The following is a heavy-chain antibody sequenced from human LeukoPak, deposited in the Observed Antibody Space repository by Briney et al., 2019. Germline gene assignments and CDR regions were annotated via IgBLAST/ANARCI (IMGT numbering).Heavy chain of an antibody. Sequence: ETLSLTCTVSGGSISSYYWSWIRQPAGKGLEWIGRIYTSGSTNYNPSLKSRVTMSVDTSKNQFSLKLSSVTAADTAVYYCARGFGNYYDSSGYYVYFDYWGQGTLVTVSS. D-gene: IGHD3-22*01. CDR3: ARGFGNYYDSSGYYVYFDY. CDR1: GGSISSYY. J-gene: IGHJ4*02. V-gene: IGHV4-4*07. CDR2: IYTSGST.